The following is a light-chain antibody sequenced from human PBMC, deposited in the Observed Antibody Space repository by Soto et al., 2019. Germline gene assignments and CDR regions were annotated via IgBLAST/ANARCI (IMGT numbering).Light chain of an antibody. CDR3: ATWGGSLSMA. CDR1: GSDIGAYNF. Sequence: QSALAQPPSASGSPGQSVTISCTGSGSDIGAYNFVSWYQQHPGKAPKLMIFGVTERPSGVPDRFSGSKSGNTASLTVSGLQADDEAVYYCATWGGSLSMAFGGGTKLTVL. CDR2: GVT. V-gene: IGLV2-8*01. J-gene: IGLJ3*02.